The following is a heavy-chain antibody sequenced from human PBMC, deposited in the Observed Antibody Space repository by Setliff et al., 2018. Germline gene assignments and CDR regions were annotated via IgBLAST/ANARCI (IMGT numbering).Heavy chain of an antibody. V-gene: IGHV3-74*01. CDR3: VQGGGSQFLALGLGPQYPFDI. CDR1: GFTFSSYS. CDR2: MSDDGSTT. D-gene: IGHD3-3*01. J-gene: IGHJ3*02. Sequence: GGSLRLSCAASGFTFSSYSMHWVRQTPGKGLVWVSHMSDDGSTTNYGDSVKGRFIISRDNAKITLYLQMNSLGADDTAVYYCVQGGGSQFLALGLGPQYPFDIWGQGTMVTVSS.